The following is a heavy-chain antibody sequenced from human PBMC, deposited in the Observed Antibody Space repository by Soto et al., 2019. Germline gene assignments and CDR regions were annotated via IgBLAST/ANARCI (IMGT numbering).Heavy chain of an antibody. Sequence: EVQLVESGGGLVQPGRSLRLSCAASGFTFDDYAMHWVRQAPGKGLEWVSGISWNSGSIGYADSVKGRFTISRDNAKNSLYLQMISLRAEDTALYYCAKDKEPYDSSGYYPFDYWGQGTLVTVSS. D-gene: IGHD3-22*01. CDR1: GFTFDDYA. V-gene: IGHV3-9*01. CDR3: AKDKEPYDSSGYYPFDY. CDR2: ISWNSGSI. J-gene: IGHJ4*02.